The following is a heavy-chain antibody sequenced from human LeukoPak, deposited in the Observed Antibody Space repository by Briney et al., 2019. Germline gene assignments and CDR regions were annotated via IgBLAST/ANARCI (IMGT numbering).Heavy chain of an antibody. J-gene: IGHJ6*02. CDR1: GYTLTELS. CDR3: ATDGKGNYYDSSYKPRGGMDV. V-gene: IGHV1-24*01. CDR2: FDPEDGET. D-gene: IGHD3-22*01. Sequence: ASVKVSCKVSGYTLTELSMHWVRQAPGKGLEWMGGFDPEDGETIYAQKFQGRVTMTEDTSTDTAYMELSSLRSEDTAVYYCATDGKGNYYDSSYKPRGGMDVWGQGTTVTVSS.